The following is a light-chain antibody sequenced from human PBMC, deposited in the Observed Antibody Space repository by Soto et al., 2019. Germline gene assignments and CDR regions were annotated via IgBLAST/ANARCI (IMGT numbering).Light chain of an antibody. J-gene: IGKJ1*01. V-gene: IGKV3-15*01. CDR3: QQYNDWPRT. CDR2: RAS. CDR1: QSVNSN. Sequence: EIVMTQSPATLSVSPGERVTLSCRASQSVNSNLAWYQQKPGQAPRLLIYRASTRATGFPARFSGSGSGTDFTLTISGLQSEDFAVYHCQQYNDWPRTFGQGTKVDIK.